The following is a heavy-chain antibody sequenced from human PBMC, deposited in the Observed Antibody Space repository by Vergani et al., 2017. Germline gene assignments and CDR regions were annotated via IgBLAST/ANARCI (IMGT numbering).Heavy chain of an antibody. Sequence: QVQLQESGPGLVKPSETLSLTCTVSGDSVISTDYHWGWIRQPPGKGLEWIGSMDYSGSTPDNPSLESRISISFETPKNQFSLRLTSVTAEDTAVYYCASKRGACRAAYCHSYDFWGPGTLVGVSS. CDR1: GDSVISTDYH. J-gene: IGHJ4*02. CDR3: ASKRGACRAAYCHSYDF. CDR2: MDYSGST. D-gene: IGHD2-15*01. V-gene: IGHV4-39*01.